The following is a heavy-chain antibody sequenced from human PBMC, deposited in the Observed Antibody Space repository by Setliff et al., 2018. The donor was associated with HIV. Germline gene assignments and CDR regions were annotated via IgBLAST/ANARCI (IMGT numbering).Heavy chain of an antibody. CDR3: AREGSGWDPCY. CDR2: ISSTSSTI. J-gene: IGHJ4*02. CDR1: GFTFSTSS. V-gene: IGHV3-48*01. Sequence: GGSLRLSCAASGFTFSTSSMNWVRQAPGKWLEWVSYISSTSSTIYYADSVKGRFTISRDNAKNSLFLRMNSLRVEDTAVYYCAREGSGWDPCYWGQGSLVTVSS. D-gene: IGHD6-19*01.